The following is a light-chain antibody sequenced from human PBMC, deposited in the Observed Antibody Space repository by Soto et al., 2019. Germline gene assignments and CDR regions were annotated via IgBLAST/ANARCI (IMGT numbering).Light chain of an antibody. V-gene: IGKV3-11*01. J-gene: IGKJ5*01. CDR2: DAS. CDR1: QSVSSY. CDR3: QQRSNWPPGP. Sequence: EIVLTQSPATLSLSPGERATLSCRAGQSVSSYLAWYQQKPGQAPRLLIYDASNRATGIPARFSGSGSGTDFTLTISSLEPEDFAVYYCQQRSNWPPGPFGQGTRLEIK.